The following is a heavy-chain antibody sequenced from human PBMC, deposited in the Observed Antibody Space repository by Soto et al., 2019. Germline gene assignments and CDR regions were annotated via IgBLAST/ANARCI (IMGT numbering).Heavy chain of an antibody. Sequence: RGALRLSCSASGVTFINHSMTLVRQAPGKVLEGVASVKEDGSEKYAVDSAKGRFTISRDNAKNSLYLQMNSLRAEDTALYSCARRSPLSRSYLDYWGQGAVVTVS. J-gene: IGHJ4*02. CDR2: VKEDGSEK. CDR1: GVTFINHS. CDR3: ARRSPLSRSYLDY. V-gene: IGHV3-7*01.